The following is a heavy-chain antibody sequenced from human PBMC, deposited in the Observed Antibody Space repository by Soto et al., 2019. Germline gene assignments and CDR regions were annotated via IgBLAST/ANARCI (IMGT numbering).Heavy chain of an antibody. D-gene: IGHD1-1*01. J-gene: IGHJ4*02. V-gene: IGHV1-8*01. CDR1: GYTFTSYD. CDR2: MNPNSGNT. CDR3: ARASKTSEEDYSFDY. Sequence: QVQLVQSGAEEKKPGASVKVSCKASGYTFTSYDINWVRQATGQGLEWMGWMNPNSGNTGYAQKFQGRVTMTRITSISTAYTELCSLRSEDTAVYYCARASKTSEEDYSFDYCGQGTLVTVSS.